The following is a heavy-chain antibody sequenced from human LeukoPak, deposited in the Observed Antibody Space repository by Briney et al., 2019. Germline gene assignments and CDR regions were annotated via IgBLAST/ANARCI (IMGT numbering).Heavy chain of an antibody. D-gene: IGHD6-19*01. CDR2: INPSGGST. Sequence: VASVKVSCKASGYTFTSYYIHWVRQAPGQGLEWMGIINPSGGSTNYAQKFQGRVTMTRDTSASTLYMDLSRLRSEDTAVYYCARDHSSGSRHIGYWGQGTLVTVSS. J-gene: IGHJ4*02. V-gene: IGHV1-46*01. CDR1: GYTFTSYY. CDR3: ARDHSSGSRHIGY.